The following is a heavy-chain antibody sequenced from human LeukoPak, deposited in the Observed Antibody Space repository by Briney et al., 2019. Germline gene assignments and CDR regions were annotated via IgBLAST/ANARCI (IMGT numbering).Heavy chain of an antibody. V-gene: IGHV4-38-2*02. CDR3: ARDPFDY. CDR2: IYHSGST. J-gene: IGHJ4*02. CDR1: GGSFRSYY. Sequence: SETLSLTCTVSGGSFRSYYGSWIRQPPGKGLEWIGSIYHSGSTYYNPSLKSRVTISVDTSKNQFSLKLSSVTAADTAVYYCARDPFDYWGQGTLVTVSS.